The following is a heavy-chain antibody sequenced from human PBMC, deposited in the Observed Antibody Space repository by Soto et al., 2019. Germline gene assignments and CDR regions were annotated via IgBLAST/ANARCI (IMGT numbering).Heavy chain of an antibody. J-gene: IGHJ4*02. CDR3: ARSPPPVGGPYIDY. D-gene: IGHD3-16*01. Sequence: QVQLVQSGAEVKKPGASVKVSCKASGYTFTSYYMHWVRQAPGQGLEWMGIINPSGGSTSYAQQFQGKVTMTRDTSTSTVYMELSSLRSEDTAVYYGARSPPPVGGPYIDYWGQGTLVTVSS. CDR1: GYTFTSYY. V-gene: IGHV1-46*03. CDR2: INPSGGST.